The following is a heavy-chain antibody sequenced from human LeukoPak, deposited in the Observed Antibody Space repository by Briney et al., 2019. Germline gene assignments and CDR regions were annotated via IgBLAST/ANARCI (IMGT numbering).Heavy chain of an antibody. D-gene: IGHD6-13*01. V-gene: IGHV1-8*01. CDR2: MNPNSGNT. CDR3: ARAGIAAAVADDAFDI. CDR1: GYTFTSYD. J-gene: IGHJ3*02. Sequence: GASVKVSCKASGYTFTSYDINWVRQATGQGLEWMGWMNPNSGNTGYAQKFQGRVTMTRNTSISTAYMELSSLRFEDTAVYYCARAGIAAAVADDAFDIWGQGTMVTVSS.